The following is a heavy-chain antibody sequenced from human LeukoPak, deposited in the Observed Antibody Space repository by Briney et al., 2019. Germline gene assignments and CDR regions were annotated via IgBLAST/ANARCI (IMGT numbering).Heavy chain of an antibody. J-gene: IGHJ6*03. V-gene: IGHV5-51*01. CDR2: VYPGDSDI. CDR1: GYNFTNYW. CDR3: ARHGEAMGPYYYMDV. Sequence: GESLKISCKGSGYNFTNYWIGWVRQMPGKGLEWVAIVYPGDSDIRYSPSFEGQVTISADKSISTAYLQWSSLQASDTAIYYCARHGEAMGPYYYMDVWDEGTTV. D-gene: IGHD3-10*01.